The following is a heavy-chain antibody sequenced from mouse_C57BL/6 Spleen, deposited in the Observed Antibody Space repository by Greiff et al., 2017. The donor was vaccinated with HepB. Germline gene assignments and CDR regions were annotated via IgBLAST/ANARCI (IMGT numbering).Heavy chain of an antibody. CDR2: ISDGGSYT. CDR3: ARDRSTRVFDY. V-gene: IGHV5-4*01. CDR1: GFTFSSYA. J-gene: IGHJ2*01. Sequence: EVKLVESGGGLVKPGGSLKLSCAASGFTFSSYAMSWVRQTPEKRLEWVATISDGGSYTYYQDNVKGRFTISRDNAKNNLYLQMSHLKSEDTAMYYCARDRSTRVFDYWGQGTTLTVSS. D-gene: IGHD1-1*01.